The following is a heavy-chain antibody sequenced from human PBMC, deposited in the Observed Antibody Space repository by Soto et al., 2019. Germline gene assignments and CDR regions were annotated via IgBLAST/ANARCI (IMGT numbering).Heavy chain of an antibody. CDR2: ISGSGGST. CDR1: GFTFSSYA. CDR3: ARAPFVIDSSGYPDAFDI. Sequence: HPGGSLRLSCAASGFTFSSYAMSWVRQAPGKGLEWVSAISGSGGSTYYADSVKGRFTISRENSKNTLYLQMNSLRAEDTAVYYCARAPFVIDSSGYPDAFDIWGQGTMVTVSS. V-gene: IGHV3-23*01. D-gene: IGHD3-22*01. J-gene: IGHJ3*02.